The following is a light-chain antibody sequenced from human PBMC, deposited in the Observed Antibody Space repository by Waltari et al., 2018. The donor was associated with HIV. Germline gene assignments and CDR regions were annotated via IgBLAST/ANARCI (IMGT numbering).Light chain of an antibody. CDR3: QSYDSSLSGWV. J-gene: IGLJ3*02. CDR1: SSNIGAPYD. CDR2: GNS. Sequence: QSVLTQPPSVSGAPGQRVTISCTGSSSNIGAPYDAHWYHQLPGSAPKLLIYGNSNRPSGVPDRFSGSKSGTSASLAITELQAEDEADYYCQSYDSSLSGWVFGGGTKLTVL. V-gene: IGLV1-40*01.